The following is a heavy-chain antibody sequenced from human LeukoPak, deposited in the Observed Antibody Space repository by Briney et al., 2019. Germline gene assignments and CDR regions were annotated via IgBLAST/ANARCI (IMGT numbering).Heavy chain of an antibody. CDR3: ARLVKVVVVPAAIIRSYYYGMDV. Sequence: ASVKVSCKASGYTFTSYDINWVQQATGQGLEWMGWMNPNSGNTGYAQRFQGRATMTRNTSISTAYMELSSLRSEDTAVYYCARLVKVVVVPAAIIRSYYYGMDVWGQGTTVTVSS. V-gene: IGHV1-8*01. CDR2: MNPNSGNT. D-gene: IGHD2-2*02. J-gene: IGHJ6*02. CDR1: GYTFTSYD.